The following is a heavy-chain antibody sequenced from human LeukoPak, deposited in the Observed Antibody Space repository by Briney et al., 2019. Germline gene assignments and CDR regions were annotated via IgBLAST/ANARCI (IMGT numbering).Heavy chain of an antibody. V-gene: IGHV4-34*01. CDR3: AREAGGNHYFDY. Sequence: SETLSLTCAVYGGSFSGYYWSWIRQPPGKGLEWIGEINHSGSTNYNPSLKSRVTISVDTSKNQFSLKLSSVTAADTAVYYCAREAGGNHYFDYWGQGTLVTVSS. CDR2: INHSGST. J-gene: IGHJ4*02. CDR1: GGSFSGYY. D-gene: IGHD4-23*01.